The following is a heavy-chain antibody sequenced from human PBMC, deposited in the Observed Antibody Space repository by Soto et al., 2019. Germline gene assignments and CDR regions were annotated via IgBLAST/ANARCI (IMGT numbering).Heavy chain of an antibody. CDR1: GAALNSVNYY. CDR3: ARLRIATNNYKWFDP. Sequence: SETLSLTCSVSGAALNSVNYYWSWIRQVPGKGLEWIGHIYVTGAVDYNPSLRDRITISQDTSERQFSLNLRLVTAADTAVYYCARLRIATNNYKWFDPWGQATLVTVSS. J-gene: IGHJ5*02. V-gene: IGHV4-31*03. D-gene: IGHD2-21*01. CDR2: IYVTGAV.